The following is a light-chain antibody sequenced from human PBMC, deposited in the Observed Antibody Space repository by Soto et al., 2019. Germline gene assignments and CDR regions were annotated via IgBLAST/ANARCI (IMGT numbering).Light chain of an antibody. V-gene: IGLV3-21*02. CDR3: QVWDSSSDRVV. J-gene: IGLJ2*01. CDR1: NNGSKS. CDR2: TDS. Sequence: SYELTQPPSVSVAPGQTARITCGGNNNGSKSVHWYQQRPGQAPVLVVYTDSDRPSGIPERFSGSNSENTATLTISRVEAGDEADYFCQVWDSSSDRVVFGGGTKVTVL.